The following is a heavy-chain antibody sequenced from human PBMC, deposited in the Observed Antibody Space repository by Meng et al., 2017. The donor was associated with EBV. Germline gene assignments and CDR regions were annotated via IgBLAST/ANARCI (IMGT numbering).Heavy chain of an antibody. V-gene: IGHV1-69*01. Sequence: HGQCVPSAAGGKKPGSSVELSCKTSGGPFRYYAISWVRQAPGQGLEWLGGFLPRLGAPNYAQKFHGRVKITADESTSTHYMDLSSLRSEDTAIYYCASESGRGYTPDYWGQGTLVTVSS. D-gene: IGHD3-10*01. J-gene: IGHJ4*02. CDR3: ASESGRGYTPDY. CDR2: FLPRLGAP. CDR1: GGPFRYYA.